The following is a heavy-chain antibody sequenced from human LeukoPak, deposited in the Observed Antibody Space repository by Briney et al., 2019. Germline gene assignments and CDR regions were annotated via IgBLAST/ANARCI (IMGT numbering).Heavy chain of an antibody. CDR3: ARDQYSGHWFYAFDI. D-gene: IGHD6-19*01. CDR1: GFTFSNYA. CDR2: ISGTGGTA. J-gene: IGHJ3*02. Sequence: GGSLRLSCAASGFTFSNYAMSWVRQAPGKGLEWVSAISGTGGTAYYAESVKGRFTISRDNSKNTLSLQMNSLRDEDTAVYYCARDQYSGHWFYAFDIWGQGTMVTVSS. V-gene: IGHV3-23*01.